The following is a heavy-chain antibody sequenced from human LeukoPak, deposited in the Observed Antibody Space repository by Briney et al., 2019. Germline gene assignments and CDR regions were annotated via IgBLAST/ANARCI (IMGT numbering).Heavy chain of an antibody. CDR1: GYSFTTYW. Sequence: GESLKISCKGSGYSFTTYWIGWVRQMPGKGLEWMGIINPVDSETRYSPSFQGQVTISEDESITTAYLQWSSLKATDTAMYFCARIGTYAEFDYWGQGSLVTVSS. V-gene: IGHV5-51*01. J-gene: IGHJ4*02. CDR3: ARIGTYAEFDY. CDR2: INPVDSET. D-gene: IGHD6-13*01.